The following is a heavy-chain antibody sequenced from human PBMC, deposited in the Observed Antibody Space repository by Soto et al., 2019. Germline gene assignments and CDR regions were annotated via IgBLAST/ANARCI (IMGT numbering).Heavy chain of an antibody. Sequence: QVQLVESGGGLVKPGGSLRLSCAASGFTFSDYYMSWIRQAPGQGLEWVSYISSSSSYTNYADSVKGRFTISRDNAKNSLDLQMNSLRAEDTAVYYCARDKVRGWYDYWGQGTLVTVSS. V-gene: IGHV3-11*06. CDR2: ISSSSSYT. CDR3: ARDKVRGWYDY. D-gene: IGHD6-19*01. CDR1: GFTFSDYY. J-gene: IGHJ4*02.